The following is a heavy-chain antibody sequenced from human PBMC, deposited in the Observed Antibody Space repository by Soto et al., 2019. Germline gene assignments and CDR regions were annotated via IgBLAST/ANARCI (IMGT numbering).Heavy chain of an antibody. J-gene: IGHJ4*02. V-gene: IGHV1-18*04. Sequence: QVQLVQSGAEVKKPGTSVTVSCTASGYTFINYAISWVRQAPGQGLEWMGWVSSYNGNTIYAQNFQDRVLMTTDTSTTTVLMELRNLRSDDSTVYYCARAHAEHAQLDFWGQGTLVTVSS. CDR2: VSSYNGNT. CDR3: ARAHAEHAQLDF. CDR1: GYTFINYA.